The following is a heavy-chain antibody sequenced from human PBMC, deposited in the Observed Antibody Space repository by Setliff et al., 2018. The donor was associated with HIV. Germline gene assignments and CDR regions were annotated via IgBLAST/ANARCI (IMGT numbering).Heavy chain of an antibody. CDR1: GGSFSGYY. D-gene: IGHD3-10*01. Sequence: KPSETLSLTCAVYGGSFSGYYWSWIRQPPGKGLEWIGEINHSGTTNYNPSLKSRVTISMDTSKNQFSLKLTSVTAAGTSVYYCARYGPDTYQPLWSFGVWGRGTMVTVSS. V-gene: IGHV4-34*01. J-gene: IGHJ2*01. CDR3: ARYGPDTYQPLWSFGV. CDR2: INHSGTT.